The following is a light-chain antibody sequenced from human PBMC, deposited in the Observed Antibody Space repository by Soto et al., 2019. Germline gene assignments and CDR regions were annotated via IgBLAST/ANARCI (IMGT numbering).Light chain of an antibody. CDR2: EVT. CDR3: SSYAGSNSIYV. J-gene: IGLJ1*01. CDR1: SSDVGGYNN. Sequence: QSALTQPPSASGSPGQSVTISCTGTSSDVGGYNNVSWYQQHPGKAPKLMIYEVTKRPSGVPARFSGSKSGNTASLTVSGLQAEDEADYYCSSYAGSNSIYVFGTGTKVTVL. V-gene: IGLV2-8*01.